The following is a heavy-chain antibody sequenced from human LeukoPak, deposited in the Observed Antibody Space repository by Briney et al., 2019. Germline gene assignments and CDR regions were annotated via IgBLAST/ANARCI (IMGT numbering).Heavy chain of an antibody. CDR2: IGGRTSTT. CDR3: ARDRVYYMDV. J-gene: IGHJ6*03. Sequence: GGSLRLSCAASGFTFSDYNMNWVRQAPGQGLEWLSHIGGRTSTTYYADSGKGRFTISRDNAKNSLYLQMNGLSDEDTAVYYCARDRVYYMDVWGKGTTVTVSS. V-gene: IGHV3-48*02. CDR1: GFTFSDYN.